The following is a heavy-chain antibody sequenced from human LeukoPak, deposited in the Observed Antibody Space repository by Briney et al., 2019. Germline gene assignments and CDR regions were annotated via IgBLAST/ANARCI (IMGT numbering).Heavy chain of an antibody. CDR3: ARDPSLESDYGVYATN. D-gene: IGHD4-17*01. V-gene: IGHV3-23*01. CDR2: ISGSGGST. J-gene: IGHJ4*02. Sequence: GGSLRLSCAASGFTFISYAMNWVRQAPGKGLEWVSGISGSGGSTYYADSVKGRFTVSRDNAKKSLYLRMNSLRAEDTAVYYCARDPSLESDYGVYATNWGQGTLVTVSS. CDR1: GFTFISYA.